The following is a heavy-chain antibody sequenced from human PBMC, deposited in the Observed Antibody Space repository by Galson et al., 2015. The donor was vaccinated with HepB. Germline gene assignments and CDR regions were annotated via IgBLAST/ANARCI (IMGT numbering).Heavy chain of an antibody. Sequence: SLRLSCAASGFAFSTYATHWVRQAPGKGLEWLALISYDGTNKYYADSLKDRFTISRDNSKNTLSLQMNSLTSEDTAVYYCAKDHWDYGGSNGLDVWGQGTTVTVSS. V-gene: IGHV3-30*18. CDR3: AKDHWDYGGSNGLDV. D-gene: IGHD4-23*01. CDR2: ISYDGTNK. CDR1: GFAFSTYA. J-gene: IGHJ6*02.